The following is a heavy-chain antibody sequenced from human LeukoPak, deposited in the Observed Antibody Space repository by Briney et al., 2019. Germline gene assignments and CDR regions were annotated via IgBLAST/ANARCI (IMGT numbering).Heavy chain of an antibody. D-gene: IGHD5-18*01. CDR2: ISSSSSYI. V-gene: IGHV3-21*01. Sequence: GGSLRLSCAASGFTLSSYAMSWVRQAPGKGLEWVSSISSSSSYIYYADSVEGRFTISRDNAKNSLYLQMNSLRAEDTAVYYCASSLVAGYYYYNYYYMDVWGKGTTVTVSS. J-gene: IGHJ6*03. CDR3: ASSLVAGYYYYNYYYMDV. CDR1: GFTLSSYA.